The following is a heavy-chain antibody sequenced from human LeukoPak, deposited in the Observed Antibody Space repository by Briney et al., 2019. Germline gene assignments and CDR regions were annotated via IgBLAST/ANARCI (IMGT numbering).Heavy chain of an antibody. CDR1: AFNFSHFA. V-gene: IGHV3-23*01. D-gene: IGHD5-24*01. Sequence: GGSLRLSCTASAFNFSHFAMTWVRQAPGTGLEWVSAISGSGGSTYYADSVRGRFTISRDNAKNTLFLQMTTLTVEDTAIYYCAPIPDTDMPTVPSWGQGALVTVSS. CDR2: ISGSGGST. CDR3: APIPDTDMPTVPS. J-gene: IGHJ4*02.